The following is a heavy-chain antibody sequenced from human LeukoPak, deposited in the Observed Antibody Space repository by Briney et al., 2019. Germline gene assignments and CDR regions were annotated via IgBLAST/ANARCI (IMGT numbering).Heavy chain of an antibody. CDR1: GLTFSSYT. D-gene: IGHD5-24*01. V-gene: IGHV3-21*01. CDR2: ITGSSSYI. CDR3: ARGEQDGKPSSGGPFDY. J-gene: IGHJ4*02. Sequence: GGSLRLSCAPSGLTFSSYTINWVRHAPGEGLEWVSSITGSSSYIYYADSVKGRFTISSDNAKNSLYLQMTGLRAEDTAVYYCARGEQDGKPSSGGPFDYWGQGTLVTVSS.